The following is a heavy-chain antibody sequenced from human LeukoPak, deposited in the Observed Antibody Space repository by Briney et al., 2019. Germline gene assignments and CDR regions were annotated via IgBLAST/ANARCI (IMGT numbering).Heavy chain of an antibody. CDR3: AKIDDGYDRFIDY. V-gene: IGHV3-23*01. J-gene: IGHJ4*02. Sequence: GGSLRLSCAASGFAFRSYAMSWVRQAPGKGLEWVSTISTTGISTYYTDSAKGRFTISRDNSKNTLYLQMNSLRAEDTAVYYCAKIDDGYDRFIDYWGQGALVTVSS. CDR2: ISTTGIST. CDR1: GFAFRSYA. D-gene: IGHD5-12*01.